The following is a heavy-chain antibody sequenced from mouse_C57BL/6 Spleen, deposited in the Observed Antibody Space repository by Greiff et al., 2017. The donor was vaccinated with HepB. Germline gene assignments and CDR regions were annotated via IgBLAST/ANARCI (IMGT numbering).Heavy chain of an antibody. Sequence: QVQLQQSGAELVRPGASVTLSCKASGYTFTDYEMHWVKQTPVHGLEWIGAIDPETGGTAYNQKFKGKAILTADKSSSTAYMELSSLTSEDSAVYYCTREGSYGSSYFDYWGQGTTLTVSS. D-gene: IGHD1-1*01. CDR2: IDPETGGT. CDR1: GYTFTDYE. V-gene: IGHV1-15*01. J-gene: IGHJ2*01. CDR3: TREGSYGSSYFDY.